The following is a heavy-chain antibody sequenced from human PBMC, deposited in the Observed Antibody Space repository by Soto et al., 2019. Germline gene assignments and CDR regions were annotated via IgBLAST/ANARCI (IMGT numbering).Heavy chain of an antibody. J-gene: IGHJ2*01. CDR1: GYTFTDYY. Sequence: QAQLVQSGAEVKKPGASVKVSCQAFGYTFTDYYIHWVRQAPGQGLEWMGWISPTTGGTKYASKFQGRVTLTRDRSITTVYMDLSSLRSDDTAVYYCARDPGIETITDWYFNVWGRGTRVTVSS. D-gene: IGHD1-20*01. CDR2: ISPTTGGT. CDR3: ARDPGIETITDWYFNV. V-gene: IGHV1-2*02.